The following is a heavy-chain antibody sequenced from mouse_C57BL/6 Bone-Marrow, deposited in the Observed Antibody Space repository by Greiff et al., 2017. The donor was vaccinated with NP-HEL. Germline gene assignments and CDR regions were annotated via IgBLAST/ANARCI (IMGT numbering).Heavy chain of an antibody. CDR3: EREGSSYDY. CDR1: GYTFTNYG. Sequence: VQLQQSGAELARPGASVKLSCKASGYTFTNYGISWVKQRTGQGLEWIGEIYPRSGNTYYNEKFKGKATLTADTSSSTAYMQLRSLTSEDSAVYFCEREGSSYDYWGQGTTLTVSS. V-gene: IGHV1-81*01. J-gene: IGHJ2*01. CDR2: IYPRSGNT. D-gene: IGHD1-1*01.